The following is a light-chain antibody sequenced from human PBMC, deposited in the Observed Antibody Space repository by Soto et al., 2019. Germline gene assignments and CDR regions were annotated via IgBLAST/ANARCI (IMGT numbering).Light chain of an antibody. J-gene: IGLJ2*01. CDR1: SGGIASNY. V-gene: IGLV6-57*01. CDR3: QSYDSTNHEV. Sequence: NFMLTQPHSVSESPGKTVTISCTRSSGGIASNYVQWYQQRPGTSPTTVIYEDHQRPSGVPDRFSGSIDRSSNSASLTISGLKTEDEADYYCQSYDSTNHEVFGGGTKLTVL. CDR2: EDH.